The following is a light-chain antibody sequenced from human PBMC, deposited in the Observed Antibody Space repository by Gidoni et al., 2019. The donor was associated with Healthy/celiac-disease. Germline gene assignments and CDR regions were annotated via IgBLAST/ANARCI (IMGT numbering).Light chain of an antibody. J-gene: IGKJ4*01. Sequence: IVLTQSPGTLSLSPGERATLSCRASQSVSSSYLAWYQQKPGQAPRLLIYGASSRATGIPDRFSASGSGTDFTLTISRLEPEDFAVYYCQQYGSSPPVTFGGGTKVEIK. V-gene: IGKV3-20*01. CDR2: GAS. CDR1: QSVSSSY. CDR3: QQYGSSPPVT.